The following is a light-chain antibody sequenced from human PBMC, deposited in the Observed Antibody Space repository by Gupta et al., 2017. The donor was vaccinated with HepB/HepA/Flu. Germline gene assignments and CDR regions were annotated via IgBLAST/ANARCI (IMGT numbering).Light chain of an antibody. CDR2: YNS. Sequence: SYVLTQPPSVSVAPGQTARITCGGNNIGSKSVHWYQQKPGQAPVLVIPYNSDRPSGIPERFSGSNSENTATLTISRVEAGDEADYYCEVWDSSSEHHAVGTGTKVTVL. J-gene: IGLJ1*01. V-gene: IGLV3-21*04. CDR3: EVWDSSSEHHA. CDR1: NIGSKS.